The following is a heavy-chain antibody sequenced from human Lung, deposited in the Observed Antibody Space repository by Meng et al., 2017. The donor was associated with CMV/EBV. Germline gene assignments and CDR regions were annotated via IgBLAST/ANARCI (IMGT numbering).Heavy chain of an antibody. J-gene: IGHJ4*02. CDR2: IFYSVRT. Sequence: VQLQESGAGLVKPSQTLSLYCTVSGYSISSVSYYWGWIRQDPVKGLEWIGYIFYSVRTYHNPALNSQVTMSVDTSKNQCSLWLSSVTAANTAIYYCARTALFSAKIVSWGQGTLVTVSS. CDR3: ARTALFSAKIVS. CDR1: GYSISSVSYY. V-gene: IGHV4-31*01. D-gene: IGHD3-10*02.